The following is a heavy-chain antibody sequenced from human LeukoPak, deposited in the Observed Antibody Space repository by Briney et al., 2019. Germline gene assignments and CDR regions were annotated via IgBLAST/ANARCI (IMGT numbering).Heavy chain of an antibody. CDR3: ARDPQLGPFDY. D-gene: IGHD6-6*01. Sequence: SEPLSLTCTVSGRSISSYYWSWIRQPAGKGLEWIGRIYTSWWTNYNPSLKSRVTMSVDTSKKQFSLKLSSVTAADTAVYYFARDPQLGPFDYWGQGTLVTVSS. CDR2: IYTSWWT. V-gene: IGHV4-4*07. CDR1: GRSISSYY. J-gene: IGHJ4*02.